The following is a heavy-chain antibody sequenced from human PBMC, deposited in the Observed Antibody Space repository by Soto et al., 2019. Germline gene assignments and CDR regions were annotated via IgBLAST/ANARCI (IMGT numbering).Heavy chain of an antibody. V-gene: IGHV3-30-3*01. J-gene: IGHJ4*02. Sequence: GGSLRLSCAASGFTFSSYAMHWVRQAPGKGLEWVAVISYDGSNKYYADSVKGRFTISRDNSKNTLYLQMNSLRAEDTAVYYCARNTYYDILTGYPYYFDYWGQGTLVTVSS. CDR1: GFTFSSYA. CDR3: ARNTYYDILTGYPYYFDY. D-gene: IGHD3-9*01. CDR2: ISYDGSNK.